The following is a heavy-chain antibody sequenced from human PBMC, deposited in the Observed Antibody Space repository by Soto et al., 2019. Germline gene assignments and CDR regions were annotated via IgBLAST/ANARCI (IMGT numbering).Heavy chain of an antibody. J-gene: IGHJ5*02. Sequence: QVQLVQSGAQVKKPGSSRKVSCKASGGTFNSYDINWVRQAPGQGLEWMGGIIPIVETPKYAQKFQGRVTITADESTNTVYMELSSLRSEDTAMYYCARLSRPNYYDTSGFLKDNWFDPWGKGTLVTVS. D-gene: IGHD3-22*01. V-gene: IGHV1-69*01. CDR2: IIPIVETP. CDR3: ARLSRPNYYDTSGFLKDNWFDP. CDR1: GGTFNSYD.